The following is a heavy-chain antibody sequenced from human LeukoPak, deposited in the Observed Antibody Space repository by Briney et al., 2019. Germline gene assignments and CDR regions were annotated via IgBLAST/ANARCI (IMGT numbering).Heavy chain of an antibody. Sequence: GGSLRLSCAASGFTFSSYSMNWVRQAPGKGLEWVSSISSSSSYIYYGDSVKGRFTISRDDAKNSLFLQMNSLRAEDTATYYCARGEFGDYYYFYMDVWGKGTTVTVSS. V-gene: IGHV3-21*01. D-gene: IGHD2/OR15-2a*01. CDR1: GFTFSSYS. CDR2: ISSSSSYI. CDR3: ARGEFGDYYYFYMDV. J-gene: IGHJ6*03.